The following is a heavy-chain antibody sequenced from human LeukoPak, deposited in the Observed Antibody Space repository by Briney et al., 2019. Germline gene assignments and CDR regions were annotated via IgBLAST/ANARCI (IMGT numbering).Heavy chain of an antibody. D-gene: IGHD6-19*01. J-gene: IGHJ4*02. CDR1: GGSISSGNYY. CDR3: ARAGQWLAYKFDY. Sequence: PSETLSLTCTVSGGSISSGNYYWGWIRQPPGKGLEWIGEINHSGSTNYNPSLKSRVTISVDTSKNQFSLKLSSVTAAGTAVYYCARAGQWLAYKFDYWGQGTLVTVSS. V-gene: IGHV4-39*07. CDR2: INHSGST.